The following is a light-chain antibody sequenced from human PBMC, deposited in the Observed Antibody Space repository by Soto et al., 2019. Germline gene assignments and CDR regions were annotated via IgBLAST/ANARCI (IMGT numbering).Light chain of an antibody. V-gene: IGKV3-11*01. CDR3: QQRGNWPPLT. CDR1: QSVGSS. J-gene: IGKJ4*02. Sequence: IVLTQSPATLSLSPGERATLSCRASQSVGSSLAWYQQKPGQPPRLLIYDASTRAIGIPARFSGGGSGTDFTLTIRRLEPEDFAVYYCQQRGNWPPLTFGGGPKVEIK. CDR2: DAS.